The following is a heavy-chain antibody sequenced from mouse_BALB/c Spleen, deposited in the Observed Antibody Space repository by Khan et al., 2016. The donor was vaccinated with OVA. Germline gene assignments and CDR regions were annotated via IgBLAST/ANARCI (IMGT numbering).Heavy chain of an antibody. D-gene: IGHD1-1*01. Sequence: EVKLLESGPGLVKPSQSLSLTCTVTGYSITSDYAWNWIRQFPGNKLEWMGFISYSGNTKYNPSLKSRFSITRDTSKNQFFLHLNSVTTEDTATYYCARVYWGDFDYWGQGTSLTVSS. CDR2: ISYSGNT. CDR1: GYSITSDYA. V-gene: IGHV3-2*02. J-gene: IGHJ2*02. CDR3: ARVYWGDFDY.